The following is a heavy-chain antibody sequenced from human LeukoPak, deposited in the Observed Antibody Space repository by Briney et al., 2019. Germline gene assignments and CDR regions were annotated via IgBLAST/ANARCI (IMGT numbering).Heavy chain of an antibody. CDR1: GDSVSRSDSY. Sequence: PSETLSLTCSVSGDSVSRSDSYWDWIRQPPGKGLEWIGTIYFSGRTYYSPSLKSRVTMSVDPSNNQFSLNLRSVTAADTAVYYCARRRYYDGSGYLEWGQGTLLSVSS. CDR3: ARRRYYDGSGYLE. D-gene: IGHD3-22*01. J-gene: IGHJ1*01. CDR2: IYFSGRT. V-gene: IGHV4-39*01.